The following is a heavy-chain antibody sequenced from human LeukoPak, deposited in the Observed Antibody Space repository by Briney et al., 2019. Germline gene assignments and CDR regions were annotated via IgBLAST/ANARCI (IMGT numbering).Heavy chain of an antibody. CDR3: ARDLDMVRDNWFDP. CDR1: GYTFTSYG. Sequence: ASVKVSCKASGYTFTSYGISWVRQAPGQGLEWMGWISAYNGHTNYAQKLQGRVTMTTDTSTSTAYMELRSLRSDDTAVYYCARDLDMVRDNWFDPWGQGTLVTVSS. CDR2: ISAYNGHT. V-gene: IGHV1-18*01. J-gene: IGHJ5*02. D-gene: IGHD3-10*01.